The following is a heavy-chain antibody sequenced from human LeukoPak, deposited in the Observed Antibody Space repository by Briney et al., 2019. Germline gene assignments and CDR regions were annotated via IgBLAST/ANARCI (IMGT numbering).Heavy chain of an antibody. CDR1: GGSISSYY. V-gene: IGHV4-59*08. CDR2: IYYSGST. J-gene: IGHJ4*02. Sequence: SETLSLTCTVSGGSISSYYWSWIRQPPVKGLEWIGYIYYSGSTNYNPSLKSRVTISVDTSKNQFSLKLSSVTAADTAVYYCARSPGYSSSWYPIHFDYWGQGTLVTVSS. D-gene: IGHD6-13*01. CDR3: ARSPGYSSSWYPIHFDY.